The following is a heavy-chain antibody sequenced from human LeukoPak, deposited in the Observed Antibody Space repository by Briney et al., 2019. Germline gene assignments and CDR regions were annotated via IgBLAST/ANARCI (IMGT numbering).Heavy chain of an antibody. CDR1: GFTFSSYW. V-gene: IGHV3-7*01. J-gene: IGHJ4*02. D-gene: IGHD5-12*01. CDR2: IKQDGSDK. Sequence: GGSLRLSCAASGFTFSSYWMTWVRQAPGKGLEWVANIKQDGSDKYYVDSVKGRFTISRDNTKNSLYLQMNSLRAEDTAVYYCARVEASGYDYGAFDYWGQGTLVTVSS. CDR3: ARVEASGYDYGAFDY.